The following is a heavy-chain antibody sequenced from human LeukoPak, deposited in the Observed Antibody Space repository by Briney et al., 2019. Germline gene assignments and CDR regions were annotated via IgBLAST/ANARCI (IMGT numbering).Heavy chain of an antibody. CDR3: ARLTTMTIGTYYYYMDV. J-gene: IGHJ6*03. V-gene: IGHV4-59*01. D-gene: IGHD3-22*01. Sequence: SETLSLTCTVSGGSISSYYWSWIRQPPGKGLEWIGYVYYRGSTNYSPSLKSRVAISIDTPKNQFSLKLISVTAADTAVYFCARLTTMTIGTYYYYMDVWGKGTTVIVSS. CDR1: GGSISSYY. CDR2: VYYRGST.